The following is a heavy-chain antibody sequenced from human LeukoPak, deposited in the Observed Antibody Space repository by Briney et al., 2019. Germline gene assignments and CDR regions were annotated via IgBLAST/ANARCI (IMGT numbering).Heavy chain of an antibody. J-gene: IGHJ6*03. CDR1: GGSISSGNYY. CDR3: ARSELGYNYYYMDV. D-gene: IGHD3-10*01. CDR2: IYTSGST. V-gene: IGHV4-61*02. Sequence: SETLSLTCTVSGGSISSGNYYWSWIRQPAGKGLEWIGRIYTSGSTNYNPSLKSRVTISVDTSKNQFSLKLSSVTAADTAVYYCARSELGYNYYYMDVWGKGTTVTISS.